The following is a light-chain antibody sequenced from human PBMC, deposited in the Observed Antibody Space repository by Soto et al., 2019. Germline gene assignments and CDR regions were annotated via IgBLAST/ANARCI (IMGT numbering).Light chain of an antibody. Sequence: SYELTQPPSVSVAPGQTASITCGGDNIGSKSVHWYQQKPGQAPVLVVYDDSDRPSGIPERFSGSNSGDTATLTLSGVEVGDEADYYCQVWDSRSDHYVFGTGTKVTVL. V-gene: IGLV3-21*02. CDR1: NIGSKS. J-gene: IGLJ1*01. CDR2: DDS. CDR3: QVWDSRSDHYV.